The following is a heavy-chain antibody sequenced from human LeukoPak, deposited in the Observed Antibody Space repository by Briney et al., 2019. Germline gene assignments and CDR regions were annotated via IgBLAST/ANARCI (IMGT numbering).Heavy chain of an antibody. V-gene: IGHV1-2*02. J-gene: IGHJ4*02. Sequence: ASVKVSCRASGYTFTGYYMHWARQAPGQGLEWMGWINPNSGGTNYAQKFQGRVTMTRDTSISTAYMELSRLRSDDTAVYYCAREYGDYSTDYWGQGTLVTVSS. CDR1: GYTFTGYY. CDR2: INPNSGGT. CDR3: AREYGDYSTDY. D-gene: IGHD4-17*01.